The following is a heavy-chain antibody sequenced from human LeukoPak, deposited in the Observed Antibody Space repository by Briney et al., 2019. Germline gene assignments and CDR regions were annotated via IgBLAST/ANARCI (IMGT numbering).Heavy chain of an antibody. J-gene: IGHJ5*02. Sequence: GESLKISCKHSEYSFPNYCIGWVRQMPGKGLEWMGIIYPDDSDTRYSPSFQGQVTISADKSISTAYLQWSSLKASDTAMYYCARLGGPEQQLVPNWFDPWGQGTLVTVSS. CDR2: IYPDDSDT. D-gene: IGHD6-13*01. V-gene: IGHV5-51*01. CDR1: EYSFPNYC. CDR3: ARLGGPEQQLVPNWFDP.